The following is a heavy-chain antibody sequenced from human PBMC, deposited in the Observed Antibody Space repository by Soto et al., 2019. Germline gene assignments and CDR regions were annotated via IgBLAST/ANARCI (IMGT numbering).Heavy chain of an antibody. CDR1: GDSINSADYY. V-gene: IGHV4-30-4*01. Sequence: PSETRSLTCTVSGDSINSADYYWSGLRQPPGKGLEWIGYIYYSRSDYYNPSLGRRATITIDTSRNQFSLNLMSVTAADTAVYYCARVVQFYDSSGYSFYYFDYWGQGALVTVSS. J-gene: IGHJ4*02. CDR3: ARVVQFYDSSGYSFYYFDY. D-gene: IGHD3-22*01. CDR2: IYYSRSD.